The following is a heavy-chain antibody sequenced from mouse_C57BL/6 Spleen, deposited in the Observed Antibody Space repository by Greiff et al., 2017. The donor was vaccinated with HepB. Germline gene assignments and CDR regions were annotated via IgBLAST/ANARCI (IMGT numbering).Heavy chain of an antibody. CDR1: GYTFTSYW. V-gene: IGHV1-72*01. CDR2: IDPNSGGT. CDR3: ARVGSFTTVVASYYAMDD. D-gene: IGHD1-1*01. Sequence: VQLQQPGAELVKPGASVKLSCKASGYTFTSYWMHWVKQRPGRGLEWIGRIDPNSGGTKYNEKFKSKATLTVDKPSSTAYLQLSGLTSEGSAVYYCARVGSFTTVVASYYAMDDWGQGTSVTVSS. J-gene: IGHJ4*01.